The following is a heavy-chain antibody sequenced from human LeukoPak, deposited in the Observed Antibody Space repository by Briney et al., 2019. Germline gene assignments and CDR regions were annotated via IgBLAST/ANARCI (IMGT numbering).Heavy chain of an antibody. V-gene: IGHV4-4*02. CDR3: VRIGGGYPDLTARGLISY. J-gene: IGHJ4*02. CDR1: GGFITSSNW. D-gene: IGHD3-10*01. Sequence: SETLSLTCAVSGGFITSSNWWGWVRQAPGKGLEWIGEIYHSGSTNYSPSLKSRVTMSVDQSKNQFSLKLNSVTAADTAIYYCVRIGGGYPDLTARGLISYWGQGTLVTVSS. CDR2: IYHSGST.